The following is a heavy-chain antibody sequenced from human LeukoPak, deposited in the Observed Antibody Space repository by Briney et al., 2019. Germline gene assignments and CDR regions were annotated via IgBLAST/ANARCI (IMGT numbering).Heavy chain of an antibody. CDR1: GFTFSDSA. J-gene: IGHJ4*02. CDR3: TRVGPSTVVDY. CDR2: IRSKPQSYAT. V-gene: IGHV3-73*01. Sequence: GGSLRLSCAASGFTFSDSAIHWVRQASGKGLEWVGRIRSKPQSYATAYDESLKGRFTISRDDSKNTAYLQMSSLKIEDMAVYYSTRVGPSTVVDYWGQGTQVTVSS. D-gene: IGHD1-26*01.